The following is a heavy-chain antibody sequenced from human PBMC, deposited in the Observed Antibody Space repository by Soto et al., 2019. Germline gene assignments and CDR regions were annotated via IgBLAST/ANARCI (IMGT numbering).Heavy chain of an antibody. CDR3: VRSSHWSFDS. J-gene: IGHJ4*02. D-gene: IGHD2-8*02. V-gene: IGHV6-1*01. CDR1: GDSVSSNSGV. Sequence: QVQLLESGPGLVKSSQTLSLTCAISGDSVSSNSGVWNWIRQSPSRGLEWLGRTYYRSQWYSDYARSVRSRITVSPDTSKNQFSLHLSSMTPEDTAVEYWVRSSHWSFDSWGQGTLVIVSS. CDR2: TYYRSQWYS.